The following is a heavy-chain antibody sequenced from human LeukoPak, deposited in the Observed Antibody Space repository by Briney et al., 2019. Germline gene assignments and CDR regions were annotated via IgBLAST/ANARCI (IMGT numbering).Heavy chain of an antibody. CDR2: INPNSGET. CDR1: GSTFTGTY. J-gene: IGHJ4*02. D-gene: IGHD3-9*01. V-gene: IGHV1-2*02. CDR3: ARVLFNSGYDY. Sequence: ASVKVSCKTSGSTFTGTYMHWVRQAPGQGLEWMGWINPNSGETKFAQRFQGRVTLIRDTAISTVYMDLGGLRSDDTAVYYCARVLFNSGYDYWGQGSLVTVSS.